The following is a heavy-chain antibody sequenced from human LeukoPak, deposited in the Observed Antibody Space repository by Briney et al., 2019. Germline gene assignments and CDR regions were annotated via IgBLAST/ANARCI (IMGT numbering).Heavy chain of an antibody. V-gene: IGHV4-30-4*01. CDR1: GGSISSGDYY. Sequence: PSETLSLTCTVSGGSISSGDYYWSWIRQPPGKGLEWIGYIYYSGSTYYNPSLKSRVTIPVDTSKNQFSLKLSSVTAADTAVYYCARDLVGGSYYDYWGQGTLVTVSS. D-gene: IGHD1-26*01. CDR2: IYYSGST. CDR3: ARDLVGGSYYDY. J-gene: IGHJ4*02.